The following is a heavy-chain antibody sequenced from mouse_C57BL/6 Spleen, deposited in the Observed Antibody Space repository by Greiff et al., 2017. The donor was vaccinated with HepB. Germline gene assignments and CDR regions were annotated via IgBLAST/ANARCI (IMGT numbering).Heavy chain of an antibody. J-gene: IGHJ4*01. CDR2: IDPSDSET. D-gene: IGHD1-1*02. CDR3: ASWGLWNAMDY. Sequence: VQLQQSGAELVRPGSSVKLSCKASGYTFTSYWMHWVKQRPIQGLEWIGNIDPSDSETHYNQKFKDKATLTVDKSSSTAYMQLSSLTSEDSAVYYCASWGLWNAMDYWGQGTSVTVAS. CDR1: GYTFTSYW. V-gene: IGHV1-52*01.